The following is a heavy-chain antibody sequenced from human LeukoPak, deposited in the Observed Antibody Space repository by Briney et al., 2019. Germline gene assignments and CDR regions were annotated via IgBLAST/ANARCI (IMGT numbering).Heavy chain of an antibody. J-gene: IGHJ3*02. D-gene: IGHD6-13*01. CDR1: GGSISSYY. CDR2: IYYSGST. Sequence: PSETLSLTCTVSGGSISSYYWSWIRQPPGKGLEWIGYIYYSGSTNYNPSLKSRVTISVDTSKNQFSLKLSFVTAADTAVYYCARVSGSSWSDAFDIWGQGTMVTVSS. CDR3: ARVSGSSWSDAFDI. V-gene: IGHV4-59*01.